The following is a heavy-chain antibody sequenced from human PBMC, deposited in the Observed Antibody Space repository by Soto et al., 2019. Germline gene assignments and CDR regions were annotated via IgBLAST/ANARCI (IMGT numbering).Heavy chain of an antibody. J-gene: IGHJ4*02. CDR2: IWYDGSNK. V-gene: IGHV3-33*01. D-gene: IGHD2-2*01. CDR3: AREEDCSSASCYRGHFDY. Sequence: GGSLRLSCAPSGFTFSTYAMHWVRQAPGKGLEWVAAIWYDGSNKYYADSVKGRFTISRDNSKNTLYLQMNSLRAGDTAVYYCAREEDCSSASCYRGHFDYWGQGTLVTVSS. CDR1: GFTFSTYA.